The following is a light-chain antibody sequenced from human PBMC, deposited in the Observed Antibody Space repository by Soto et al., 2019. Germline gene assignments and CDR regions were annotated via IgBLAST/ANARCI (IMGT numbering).Light chain of an antibody. J-gene: IGLJ1*01. CDR1: NSNIGRNT. V-gene: IGLV1-44*01. Sequence: QSVLTQPPSASGTPGQRVTISCSGSNSNIGRNTVNWYQQLPGTAPKLLIYRNNQRPSGVPDRFSGSKSGTSASLAISGLQSDEESDYYCASWDDGLTGYVFGTGTRSPS. CDR3: ASWDDGLTGYV. CDR2: RNN.